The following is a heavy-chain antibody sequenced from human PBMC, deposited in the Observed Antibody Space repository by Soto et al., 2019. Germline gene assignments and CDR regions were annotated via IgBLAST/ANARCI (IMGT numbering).Heavy chain of an antibody. J-gene: IGHJ4*02. CDR3: ARKDYYGSGSYHFDS. CDR2: INPANGDT. CDR1: GYTFTSFP. V-gene: IGHV1-3*01. Sequence: QVHLVQSGAEVKKPGASVRVSCQASGYTFTSFPIHWVRQAPGQRLEWMGWINPANGDTGYSQKFQGNVTINRDTSASTASMEVNRLTSEDTAVYFCARKDYYGSGSYHFDSWGQGTLVIVSS. D-gene: IGHD3-10*01.